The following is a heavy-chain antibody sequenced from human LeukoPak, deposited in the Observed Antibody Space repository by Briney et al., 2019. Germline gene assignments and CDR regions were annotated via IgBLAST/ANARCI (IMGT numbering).Heavy chain of an antibody. CDR3: ARAGITMIVVVSDAFDI. CDR2: MNPNSGNT. CDR1: GYTFTSYD. D-gene: IGHD3-22*01. V-gene: IGHV1-8*03. J-gene: IGHJ3*02. Sequence: ASVKVSCKASGYTFTSYDINWVRQATGQGLEWMGWMNPNSGNTGCAQKFQGRVTITRNTSISTAYMELSSLRSEDTAVYYCARAGITMIVVVSDAFDIWGQGTMVTVSS.